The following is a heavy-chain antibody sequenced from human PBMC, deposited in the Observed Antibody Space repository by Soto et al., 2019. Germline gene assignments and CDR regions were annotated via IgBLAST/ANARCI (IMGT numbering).Heavy chain of an antibody. V-gene: IGHV3-53*01. CDR3: ARNGWGMATVGM. D-gene: IGHD4-4*01. J-gene: IGHJ4*02. CDR2: IYSGGTT. CDR1: GFTVSNNY. Sequence: EVQLVESGGGLVQPGGSLRLSCAASGFTVSNNYMIWFRLPPGKGLEWVSLIYSGGTTYYADSVKGRFTISRDNSKNTLYLQMNSLRAEDTAVCYCARNGWGMATVGMWGPGTLVTVSS.